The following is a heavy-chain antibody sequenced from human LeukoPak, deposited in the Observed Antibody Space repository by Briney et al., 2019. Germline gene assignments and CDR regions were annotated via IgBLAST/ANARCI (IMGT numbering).Heavy chain of an antibody. D-gene: IGHD2-15*01. V-gene: IGHV3-11*05. Sequence: GGSLRLSCAASGFAFSDYYMNWIRQAPGKGLEWVSYIGSSGSYTNYADSVKGRFTISGDNAKNSLYLQMNSLGVEDTAVYFCARGYCNGGYCLPHYWGQGTLVTVSS. CDR1: GFAFSDYY. J-gene: IGHJ4*02. CDR3: ARGYCNGGYCLPHY. CDR2: IGSSGSYT.